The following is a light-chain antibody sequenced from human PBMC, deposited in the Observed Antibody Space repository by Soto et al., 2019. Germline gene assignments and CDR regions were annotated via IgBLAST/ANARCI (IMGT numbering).Light chain of an antibody. Sequence: QSALTQPASVSGSPGQSITISCTGTSSDVGSYNLVSWYQQHPGKAPKLMIYEDSKRPSGVPTRFSGSKSGNTASLTISGLQAEDEADYYCCSYAGSGTYVFGTGTKLTVL. V-gene: IGLV2-23*01. J-gene: IGLJ1*01. CDR2: EDS. CDR3: CSYAGSGTYV. CDR1: SSDVGSYNL.